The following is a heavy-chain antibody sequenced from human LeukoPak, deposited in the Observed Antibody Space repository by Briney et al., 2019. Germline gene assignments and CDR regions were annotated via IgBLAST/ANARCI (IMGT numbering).Heavy chain of an antibody. J-gene: IGHJ4*02. CDR3: AKSGGYGLIDY. V-gene: IGHV4-61*02. CDR2: ISSSGTT. D-gene: IGHD1-26*01. CDR1: GCSISSSIYY. Sequence: SETLSLTCTVPGCSISSSIYYWTWIRQPAGKELEWIGRISSSGTTEYNPSLKSRVSISIDTSKNQFSLRLNSVTAADTAMYYCAKSGGYGLIDYWGQGTRVTVSS.